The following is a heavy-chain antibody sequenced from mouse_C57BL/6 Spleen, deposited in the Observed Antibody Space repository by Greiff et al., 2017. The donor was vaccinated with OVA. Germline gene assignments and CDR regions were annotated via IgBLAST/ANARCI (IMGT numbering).Heavy chain of an antibody. J-gene: IGHJ3*01. V-gene: IGHV1-69*01. Sequence: QVQLQQPGAELVMLGASVKLSCQASGSTFTSYWMHWVKQRPGHGLEWIGEIDPSDSYTNSNQKFKGKSTLTVDKSSSTAYMQLSSLTSEDSAVYYCARDYYGSSYPAWFAYWGQGTLVTVSA. CDR2: IDPSDSYT. D-gene: IGHD1-1*01. CDR1: GSTFTSYW. CDR3: ARDYYGSSYPAWFAY.